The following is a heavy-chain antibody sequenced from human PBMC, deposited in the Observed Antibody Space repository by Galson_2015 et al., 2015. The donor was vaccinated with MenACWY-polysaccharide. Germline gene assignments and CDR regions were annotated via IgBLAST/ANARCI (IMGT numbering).Heavy chain of an antibody. V-gene: IGHV3-15*01. J-gene: IGHJ4*02. D-gene: IGHD6-6*01. CDR2: IKSKPNGGTI. CDR3: STGYGSSSYFDD. Sequence: SLRLSCAGSGFIFSNAWLNWVRQAPGKGLEWVGRIKSKPNGGTIEYAATVKGSFTISSDDSKNTVYVQMNSLKTEDASVYYCSTGYGSSSYFDDWGKGALVIVSS. CDR1: GFIFSNAW.